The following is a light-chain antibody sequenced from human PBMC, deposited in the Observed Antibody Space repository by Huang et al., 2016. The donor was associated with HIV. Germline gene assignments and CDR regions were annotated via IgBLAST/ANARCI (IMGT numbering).Light chain of an antibody. CDR3: QQYNNYPWT. V-gene: IGKV1-5*03. Sequence: DIQMTQSPSTLSASVGDRVTITCRASPCISDYLDWEQQKPGEAPNRLIYKASSLEGGVPPRFSGSGSGTEFTLTISSLQADDVATYYCQQYNNYPWTFGQGTLVEIK. CDR1: PCISDY. CDR2: KAS. J-gene: IGKJ1*01.